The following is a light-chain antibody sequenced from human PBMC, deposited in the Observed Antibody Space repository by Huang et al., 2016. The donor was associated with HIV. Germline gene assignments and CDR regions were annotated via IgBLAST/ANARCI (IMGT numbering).Light chain of an antibody. J-gene: IGKJ2*01. CDR1: QSVSSSY. CDR3: QQYGGSPYT. Sequence: EIVLTQSPGTLSLSPGERATISCRASQSVSSSYLAWYQQKPGQAPRLRIYGASSGSTGIPYRFSDSVSGTDFTLTISRLEPEDFAVYYCQQYGGSPYTFGQGTKLEIK. CDR2: GAS. V-gene: IGKV3-20*01.